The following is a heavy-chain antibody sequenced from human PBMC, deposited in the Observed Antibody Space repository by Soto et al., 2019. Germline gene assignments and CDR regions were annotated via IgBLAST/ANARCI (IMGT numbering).Heavy chain of an antibody. V-gene: IGHV3-30*18. CDR3: AKGGFDCSGSSSSVD. CDR2: ISNDGSKK. J-gene: IGHJ4*02. Sequence: QVQLVESGGGVVQPGRSLRLSCAASGFSFSTYGMHWVRQAPGKGLEWVAVISNDGSKKFYADSVKGRFTITRDNSQNTLHVEMNRLRPEDTAVYYGAKGGFDCSGSSSSVDWGQGTLVTVSS. CDR1: GFSFSTYG. D-gene: IGHD6-13*01.